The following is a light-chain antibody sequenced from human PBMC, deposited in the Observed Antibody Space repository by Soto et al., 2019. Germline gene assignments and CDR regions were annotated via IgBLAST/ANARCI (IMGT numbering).Light chain of an antibody. CDR3: SSYTSSSTLSV. J-gene: IGLJ1*01. CDR2: DVS. V-gene: IGLV2-14*01. CDR1: SSDVGGYKY. Sequence: QSALTQPASVSGSPGQSITISCTGTSSDVGGYKYVSWYQQHPVKAPKLMIYDVSNRPSGVSNRFSGSKSGNTASLTISGLQAEDEADYYCSSYTSSSTLSVFGTGTKLTVL.